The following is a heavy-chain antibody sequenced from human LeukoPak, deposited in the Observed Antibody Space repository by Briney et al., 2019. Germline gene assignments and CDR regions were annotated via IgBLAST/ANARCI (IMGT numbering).Heavy chain of an antibody. Sequence: SATLSLTCTVSGGSISSGGYYWSWIRQHPGKGLEWIGYIYYSGSTYYNPSLKSRVTISVDTSKNQFSLKLSSVTAADTAVYYCARESIAVDSYDYWGQGTLVTVSS. V-gene: IGHV4-31*03. CDR2: IYYSGST. D-gene: IGHD6-19*01. CDR1: GGSISSGGYY. J-gene: IGHJ4*02. CDR3: ARESIAVDSYDY.